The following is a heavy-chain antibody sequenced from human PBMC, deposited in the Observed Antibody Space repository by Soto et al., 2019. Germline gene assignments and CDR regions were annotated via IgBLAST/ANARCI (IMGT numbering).Heavy chain of an antibody. V-gene: IGHV3-66*01. D-gene: IGHD3-9*01. J-gene: IGHJ5*02. CDR2: IYSGGST. CDR3: ASVRNYDIWGRFDP. Sequence: EVQLVESGGGLVQPGGSLRLSCAASGFTVSSNYMSWVRQAPGKGLEWVSVIYSGGSTYYADSVKGRFPISRDNSKNTLYLQMNSLRAEDTAVYYCASVRNYDIWGRFDPWGQGTLVTVSS. CDR1: GFTVSSNY.